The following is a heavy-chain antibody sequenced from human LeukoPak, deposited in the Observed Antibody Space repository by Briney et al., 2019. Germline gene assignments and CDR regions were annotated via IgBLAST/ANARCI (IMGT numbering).Heavy chain of an antibody. V-gene: IGHV4-30-4*01. Sequence: PSQTLSLTCTVSGGSISSGDYYWSWIRLPPGKGLEWIAYMYYSGSTYYNPSLKSRVTMSADTSKNQLSLKLSPVTAADTAVYYCARPYYYDSRIDPWGQGILVTVSS. CDR2: MYYSGST. D-gene: IGHD3-22*01. CDR3: ARPYYYDSRIDP. CDR1: GGSISSGDYY. J-gene: IGHJ5*02.